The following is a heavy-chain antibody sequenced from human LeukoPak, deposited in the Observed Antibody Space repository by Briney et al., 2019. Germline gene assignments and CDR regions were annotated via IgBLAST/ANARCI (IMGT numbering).Heavy chain of an antibody. V-gene: IGHV4-4*02. CDR3: ARLSMLGYCSGGSCSLAMDV. Sequence: SETLSLTCAVSGGSISSSNWWCWVRQPPGKGLEWIGEIYNSGSTNYNPSLKSRVTISGDTSKNQFSMKLSSVTAADTAVYYCARLSMLGYCSGGSCSLAMDVWGKGTTVTISS. J-gene: IGHJ6*04. CDR1: GGSISSSNW. D-gene: IGHD2-15*01. CDR2: IYNSGST.